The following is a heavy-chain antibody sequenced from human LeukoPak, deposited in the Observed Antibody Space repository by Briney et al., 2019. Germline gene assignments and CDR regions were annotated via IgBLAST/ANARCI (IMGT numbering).Heavy chain of an antibody. D-gene: IGHD3-9*01. CDR1: GFTFSNYW. V-gene: IGHV3-7*03. J-gene: IGHJ4*02. CDR2: IKHDGGDK. Sequence: PGGSLRLSCAASGFTFSNYWMSWVRQAPGKGLEWVAKIKHDGGDKHYVDSVKGRFTIARDSAKNSLNLQMNSLRAEDTAVYYCARGGNYDILTGYIFDYWGQGTLVTVSS. CDR3: ARGGNYDILTGYIFDY.